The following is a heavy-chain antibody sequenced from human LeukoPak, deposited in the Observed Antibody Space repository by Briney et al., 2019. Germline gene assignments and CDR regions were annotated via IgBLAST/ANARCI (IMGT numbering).Heavy chain of an antibody. J-gene: IGHJ4*02. CDR1: GFTFSSYS. D-gene: IGHD1-26*01. CDR3: ARDRSLVGGPYFFDY. Sequence: GGSLRLYCAASGFTFSSYSMNWVRQAPGKGLEWVSSISRSSSNIYYADSVKGRFTISRDNAKNSLYLEMNSLRAEDTAVYYCARDRSLVGGPYFFDYWGQGTLVTVSS. CDR2: ISRSSSNI. V-gene: IGHV3-21*01.